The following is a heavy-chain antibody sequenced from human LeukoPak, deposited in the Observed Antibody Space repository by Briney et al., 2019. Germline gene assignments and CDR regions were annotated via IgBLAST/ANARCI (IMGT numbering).Heavy chain of an antibody. Sequence: GGSLRLSCAASGFTVSSNYMSWVRQAPGKGLEWVSVIYSGGSTYYADSVKGRFTISRDNSKNTLYLQMNSLRAEDTAVYYCARSVVAAAPFDYWGQGTLVIVSS. D-gene: IGHD3-22*01. V-gene: IGHV3-53*01. J-gene: IGHJ4*02. CDR1: GFTVSSNY. CDR2: IYSGGST. CDR3: ARSVVAAAPFDY.